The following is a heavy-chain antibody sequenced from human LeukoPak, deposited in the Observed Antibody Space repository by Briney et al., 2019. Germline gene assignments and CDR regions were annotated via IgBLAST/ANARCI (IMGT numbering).Heavy chain of an antibody. CDR2: INPSGGST. CDR3: ARGDSSGYYEGLNDY. J-gene: IGHJ4*02. V-gene: IGHV1-46*01. D-gene: IGHD3-22*01. CDR1: GYTFTSYY. Sequence: ASVKVSCKASGYTFTSYYMHWVRQAPGQGLEWMGIINPSGGSTSYAQKFQGRVTMTRDTSTSTVYMELSSLRSEDTAVYYCARGDSSGYYEGLNDYWGQGTLVTVSS.